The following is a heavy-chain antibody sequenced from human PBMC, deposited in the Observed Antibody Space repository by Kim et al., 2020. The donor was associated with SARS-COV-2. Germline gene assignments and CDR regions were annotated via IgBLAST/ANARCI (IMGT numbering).Heavy chain of an antibody. V-gene: IGHV1-18*04. CDR2: ISAYNGNT. CDR3: ARDLESVTGYSSGGGY. D-gene: IGHD6-19*01. CDR1: GYTFTSYG. Sequence: ASVKVSCKASGYTFTSYGISWVRQAPGQGLEWMGWISAYNGNTNYAQKLQGRVTMTTDTSTSTAYMELRSLRSDDTAVYYCARDLESVTGYSSGGGYWGQGTLVTVSS. J-gene: IGHJ4*02.